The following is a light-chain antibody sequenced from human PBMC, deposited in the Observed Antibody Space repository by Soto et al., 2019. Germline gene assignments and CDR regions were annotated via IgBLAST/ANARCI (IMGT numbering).Light chain of an antibody. Sequence: QSALTQPASVSGSPGQSITISCTGTSSDVGSYNLVSWYQQHPGRAPKLMIYEVIKRPSGVSTRFSGSKSGNTASLTISGLQAEDEADYYCCSFAGTSAFVFGGWTKLTVL. J-gene: IGLJ2*01. CDR2: EVI. CDR1: SSDVGSYNL. CDR3: CSFAGTSAFV. V-gene: IGLV2-23*02.